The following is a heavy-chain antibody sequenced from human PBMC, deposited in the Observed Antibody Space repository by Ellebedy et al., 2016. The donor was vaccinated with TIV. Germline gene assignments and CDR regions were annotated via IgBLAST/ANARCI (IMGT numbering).Heavy chain of an antibody. CDR1: GFTFSSYA. V-gene: IGHV3-23*01. D-gene: IGHD3-16*01. Sequence: GESLKISXAASGFTFSSYAMSWVRQAPGKGLEWVSAIGGSGSPTYYADSVRGRFTISRDNSKNTLFLQMNSLRAEDTAVYYCAKGRRWGDDYWGQGTLVTVSS. CDR2: IGGSGSPT. CDR3: AKGRRWGDDY. J-gene: IGHJ4*02.